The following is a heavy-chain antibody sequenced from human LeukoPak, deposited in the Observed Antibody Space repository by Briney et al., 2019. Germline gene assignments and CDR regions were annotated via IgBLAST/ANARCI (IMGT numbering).Heavy chain of an antibody. J-gene: IGHJ4*02. CDR2: IYYSGST. CDR3: ATEAPAARDY. V-gene: IGHV4-30-4*01. D-gene: IGHD2-2*01. Sequence: SETLSLTCTVSGGSISSGDYYWSWIRQPPGKGLEWVGYIYYSGSTYYNPSLKSRVTISVDTSKNQFSLKLSSVTAADTAVYYCATEAPAARDYWGQGTLVTVSS. CDR1: GGSISSGDYY.